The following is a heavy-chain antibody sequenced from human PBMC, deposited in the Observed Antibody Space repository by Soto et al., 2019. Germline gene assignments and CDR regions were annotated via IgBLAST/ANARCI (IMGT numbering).Heavy chain of an antibody. Sequence: QVQLVQSGAEVKKPGSSVKVSCKASGGTFSSYAISWVRQAPGQGLEWMGGIIPIFGTANYAQKFQGRVTITADESTSTAYMELSSLRSEDTAVYYCARDLTAYCGCDCYSGAFDIWGQGTMVTVSS. CDR2: IIPIFGTA. CDR3: ARDLTAYCGCDCYSGAFDI. V-gene: IGHV1-69*12. CDR1: GGTFSSYA. D-gene: IGHD2-21*02. J-gene: IGHJ3*02.